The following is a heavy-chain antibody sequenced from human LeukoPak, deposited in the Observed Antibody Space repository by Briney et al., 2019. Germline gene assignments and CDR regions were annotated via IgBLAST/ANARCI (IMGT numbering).Heavy chain of an antibody. Sequence: ASVKVSCKASGYTFTSYDINWVRQATGQGLEWMGWINPNSGGTNYAQKFQDRVTLTRDTSISTAYMELSSLTSDDTAVYYCARAYGSGSSYHPDYWGQGTLVTVSS. CDR3: ARAYGSGSSYHPDY. J-gene: IGHJ4*02. CDR2: INPNSGGT. CDR1: GYTFTSYD. D-gene: IGHD3-10*01. V-gene: IGHV1-2*02.